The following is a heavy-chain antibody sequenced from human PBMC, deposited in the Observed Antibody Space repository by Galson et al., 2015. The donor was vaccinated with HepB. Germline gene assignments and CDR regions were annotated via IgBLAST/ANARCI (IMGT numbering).Heavy chain of an antibody. CDR3: AARRENVGNSPFEY. CDR2: ISGGGHST. J-gene: IGHJ4*02. CDR1: GFTFSTYA. D-gene: IGHD1-26*01. V-gene: IGHV3-23*01. Sequence: CLRLSCAASGFTFSTYAMSWVRQAPGKGLDWVSAISGGGHSTYYADSVRGRFTISRDSSKNTVYLQMNSLRAEDRAIYYCAARRENVGNSPFEYWGQGTLVTVSS.